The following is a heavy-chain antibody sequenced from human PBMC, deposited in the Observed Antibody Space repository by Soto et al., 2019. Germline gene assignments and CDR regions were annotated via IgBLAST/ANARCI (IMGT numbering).Heavy chain of an antibody. CDR3: AKDDQPSIAVAGTTFDY. Sequence: GVSLRLSFSASVFPFSSYGMHWVRQAPGKGLEWVAVISYDGSNKYYADSVKGRFTISRDNSKNTLYLQMNSLRAEDTAVYYCAKDDQPSIAVAGTTFDYWGQGTLVNVSS. V-gene: IGHV3-30*18. J-gene: IGHJ4*02. D-gene: IGHD6-19*01. CDR1: VFPFSSYG. CDR2: ISYDGSNK.